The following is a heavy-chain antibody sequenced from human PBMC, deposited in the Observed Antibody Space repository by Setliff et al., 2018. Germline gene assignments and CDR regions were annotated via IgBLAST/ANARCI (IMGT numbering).Heavy chain of an antibody. CDR3: ARHVYGSGSYYNWFDP. D-gene: IGHD3-10*01. CDR1: GYSISSGYY. J-gene: IGHJ5*02. CDR2: IYHSGST. V-gene: IGHV4-38-2*01. Sequence: SETLSLTCAVSGYSISSGYYWGWIRQPPGKGLEWIGSIYHSGSTYYNPSLKSRVTISVDTSKNQFSLKLSSVTAADTAVYYCARHVYGSGSYYNWFDPWGQGTLVTVSS.